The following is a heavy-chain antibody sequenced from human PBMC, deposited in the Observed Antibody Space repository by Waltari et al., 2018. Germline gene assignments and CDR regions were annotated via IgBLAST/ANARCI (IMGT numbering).Heavy chain of an antibody. CDR3: ARPGAFVASRGNRFDY. CDR2: IYQPGSS. Sequence: QVQLRESGPGLVRSSETLSLTCTVSGHSVNNDFYWAWIRQSPGGGREWIASIYQPGSSHYNSSLKSRVIISVDTSKNQFSLKLSSVTAADTAVYFCARPGAFVASRGNRFDYWGQGTLVTVSS. V-gene: IGHV4-38-2*02. D-gene: IGHD1-1*01. J-gene: IGHJ4*02. CDR1: GHSVNNDFY.